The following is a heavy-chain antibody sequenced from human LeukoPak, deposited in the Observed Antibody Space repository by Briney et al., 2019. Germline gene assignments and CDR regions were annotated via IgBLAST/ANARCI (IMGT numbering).Heavy chain of an antibody. Sequence: GGSLRLSCAASGFIFSNYAMSWVRQAPGKGLECVSVISGSDDSTYYADSVKGRFTISRDNSKNTLYLQMNSLRVEDTAVYYCAKHLWRDLLWFGEGYYFGYWGQGTLVTVSS. CDR3: AKHLWRDLLWFGEGYYFGY. D-gene: IGHD3-10*01. J-gene: IGHJ4*02. CDR1: GFIFSNYA. CDR2: ISGSDDST. V-gene: IGHV3-23*01.